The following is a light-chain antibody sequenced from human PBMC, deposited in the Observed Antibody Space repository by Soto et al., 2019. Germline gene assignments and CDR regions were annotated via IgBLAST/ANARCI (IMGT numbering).Light chain of an antibody. CDR1: SSDFGSYNL. Sequence: QPVLTQPASVSGSPGQSITISCTGTSSDFGSYNLVSWYQQHPGKAPKLMIYEGSKRPSGVSNRFSGSKSGNTASLTISGLQAEDEADYYCCSYAGSSTDVVFGGGTKVTVL. CDR3: CSYAGSSTDVV. J-gene: IGLJ2*01. CDR2: EGS. V-gene: IGLV2-23*01.